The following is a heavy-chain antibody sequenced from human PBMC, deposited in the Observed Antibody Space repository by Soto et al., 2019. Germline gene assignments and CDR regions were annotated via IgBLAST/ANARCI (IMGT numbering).Heavy chain of an antibody. Sequence: QVQLVESGGGVVQPGRSLRLSCAASGFTFSTFAMHWVRQAPGKGLEWVALISNDGITKYYAESVKGRFTISRDNSKNTLYLEMDSLRTDDTAVYYASSSGWWGQGTRVTVSS. J-gene: IGHJ4*02. CDR2: ISNDGITK. CDR3: SSSGW. CDR1: GFTFSTFA. D-gene: IGHD6-19*01. V-gene: IGHV3-30*03.